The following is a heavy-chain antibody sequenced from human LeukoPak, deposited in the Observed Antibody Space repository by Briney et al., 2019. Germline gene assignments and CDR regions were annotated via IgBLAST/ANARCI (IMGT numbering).Heavy chain of an antibody. CDR3: ARVPYYYGDYSQAFDM. CDR2: INPNSGGT. J-gene: IGHJ3*02. D-gene: IGHD4-17*01. V-gene: IGHV1-2*04. CDR1: GYTFTGYY. Sequence: ASVKVSCKASGYTFTGYYMHWVRQAPGQGHEWMGWINPNSGGTNYAQKFQGWVTITADKSTSTAYMELSSLRSEDTAVYYCARVPYYYGDYSQAFDMWGQGTMVTVSS.